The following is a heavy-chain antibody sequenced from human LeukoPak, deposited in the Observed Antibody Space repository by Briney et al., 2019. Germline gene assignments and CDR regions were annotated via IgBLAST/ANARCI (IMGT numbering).Heavy chain of an antibody. D-gene: IGHD3-10*01. CDR1: GFTFSSYA. CDR3: TRIFYYGTRGFYPDF. Sequence: GGSLRLSCAASGFTFSSYAMSWVRQAPGKGLEWVSRISGSGGSTYYADSVKGRFTISRDNSKNTLYLQMNSLTTEDTAVYYCTRIFYYGTRGFYPDFWGQGTLVTVSP. CDR2: ISGSGGST. V-gene: IGHV3-23*01. J-gene: IGHJ4*02.